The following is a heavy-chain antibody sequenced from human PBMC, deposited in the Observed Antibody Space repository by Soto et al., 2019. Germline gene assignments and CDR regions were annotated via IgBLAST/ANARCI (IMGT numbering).Heavy chain of an antibody. CDR3: AAGVTTFDY. D-gene: IGHD4-17*01. J-gene: IGHJ4*02. V-gene: IGHV1-24*01. CDR2: LDYEEGER. Sequence: GASVKVSCKVSGTSLSGLPMHWVRQAPGKGLEWMGSLDYEEGERSFAHRLQGRLTVTEDTSTDTAYMELSSLMSEDTAVYYCAAGVTTFDYWGQGTLVTVST. CDR1: GTSLSGLP.